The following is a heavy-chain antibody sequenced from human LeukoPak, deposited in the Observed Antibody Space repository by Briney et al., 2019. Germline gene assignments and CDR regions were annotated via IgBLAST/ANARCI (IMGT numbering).Heavy chain of an antibody. V-gene: IGHV1-69*04. J-gene: IGHJ3*02. CDR2: IIPILGIA. Sequence: SVKVSCKASGGTFSSYAISWVRQAPGQGLEWMGRIIPILGIANYAQKFQGRVTITADKSTSTAYTELSSLRSEDTAVYYCARDLVVVVVAATPPAFDIWGQGTMVTVSS. CDR1: GGTFSSYA. D-gene: IGHD2-15*01. CDR3: ARDLVVVVVAATPPAFDI.